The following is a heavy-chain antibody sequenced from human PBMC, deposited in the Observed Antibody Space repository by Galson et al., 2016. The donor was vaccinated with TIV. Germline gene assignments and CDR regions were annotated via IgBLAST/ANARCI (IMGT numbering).Heavy chain of an antibody. CDR1: GFSVNNNY. Sequence: SLRLSCAASGFSVNNNYMTWVRQAPGKGLEWVSLIYITGTTYYADSVKDRFTISRDNSKNTVYLQMNSLRAEDTAVYYCARDLGGTYLGGFLGYAFDIWGQGTMVTVAS. J-gene: IGHJ3*02. D-gene: IGHD1-26*01. CDR3: ARDLGGTYLGGFLGYAFDI. V-gene: IGHV3-53*01. CDR2: IYITGTT.